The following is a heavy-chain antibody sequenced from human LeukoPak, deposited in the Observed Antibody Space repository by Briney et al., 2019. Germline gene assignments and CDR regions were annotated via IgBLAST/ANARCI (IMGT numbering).Heavy chain of an antibody. CDR1: GFTFGTYA. V-gene: IGHV3-64*02. Sequence: GGSLRLSCAASGFTFGTYAMHWVRQAPGKGLEYVSAISSNGRITYYADSMKGRFTISRDNSKNILYLQMGSLRTEDTAVYYCARVSGWYWFDNWGQGTLVTVSS. CDR3: ARVSGWYWFDN. CDR2: ISSNGRIT. D-gene: IGHD6-19*01. J-gene: IGHJ4*02.